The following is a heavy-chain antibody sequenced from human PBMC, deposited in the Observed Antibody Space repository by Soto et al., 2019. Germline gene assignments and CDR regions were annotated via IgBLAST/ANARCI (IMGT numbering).Heavy chain of an antibody. CDR3: ARDLGAGIAVAGSLGFDY. D-gene: IGHD6-19*01. J-gene: IGHJ4*02. V-gene: IGHV1-69*01. CDR2: IIPIFGTA. Sequence: QVQLVQSGAEVKKPGSSVKVSCKASGGTFSSYAISWVRQAPGQGLEWMGGIIPIFGTANYAQKFQGRVTITADESKSTAYMELSSLRSEDTAVYYCARDLGAGIAVAGSLGFDYWGQGTLVTVSS. CDR1: GGTFSSYA.